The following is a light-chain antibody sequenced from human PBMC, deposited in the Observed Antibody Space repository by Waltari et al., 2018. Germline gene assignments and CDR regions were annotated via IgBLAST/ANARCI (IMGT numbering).Light chain of an antibody. Sequence: QSALTQPRSVSGSPGQSVTITCTATISDLGGDNYVPWYQQLPANAPKLIIYEINKRPSGVPDRFSGSKSGNTASLTISGLQAEDEADYYCCSYAGSYTFGVFGGGTKVTVL. CDR3: CSYAGSYTFGV. V-gene: IGLV2-11*01. CDR1: ISDLGGDNY. CDR2: EIN. J-gene: IGLJ2*01.